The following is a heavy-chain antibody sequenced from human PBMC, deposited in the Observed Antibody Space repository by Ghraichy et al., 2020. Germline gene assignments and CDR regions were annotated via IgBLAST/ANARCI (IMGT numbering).Heavy chain of an antibody. CDR3: AREVSYSSSYYFDY. V-gene: IGHV4-4*07. CDR1: GGSINNYY. Sequence: SETLSLTCTVSGGSINNYYWSWIRQPAGKGLEWIGRIYSSGSTDYSPSLKSRITMSVDTSRSQFSLKLSSVIAADTAVYYCAREVSYSSSYYFDYWGQGTLVTVSS. CDR2: IYSSGST. D-gene: IGHD6-6*01. J-gene: IGHJ4*02.